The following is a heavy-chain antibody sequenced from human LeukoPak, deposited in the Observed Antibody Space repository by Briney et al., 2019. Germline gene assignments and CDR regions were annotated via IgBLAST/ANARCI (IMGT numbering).Heavy chain of an antibody. J-gene: IGHJ4*02. CDR1: GFEFNIYG. CDR2: ISGRGDST. Sequence: GGSLRLSCAASGFEFNIYGMNWVRQAPGKGLEWVSGISGRGDSTSYADSVKGRFIISRDISKDTLYLQMNSLRPDDTAIYYCAKDDSALWFGELSHYFNWWGQGTLVTVSS. V-gene: IGHV3-23*01. D-gene: IGHD3-10*01. CDR3: AKDDSALWFGELSHYFNW.